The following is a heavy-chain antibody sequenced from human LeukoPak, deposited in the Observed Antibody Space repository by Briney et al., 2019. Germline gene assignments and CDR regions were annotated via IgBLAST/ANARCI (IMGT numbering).Heavy chain of an antibody. V-gene: IGHV3-30*04. CDR3: ARDSATVRSCTLDY. CDR2: ISYDGSNK. CDR1: GFTFSSYA. Sequence: PGGSLRLSCAASGFTFSSYAMHWVRQAPGKGLEWVAVISYDGSNKYYADSVKGRFTISRDNSKNTLYLQMNSLRAEDTAVYYCARDSATVRSCTLDYWGQGTLVTVSS. D-gene: IGHD4-11*01. J-gene: IGHJ4*02.